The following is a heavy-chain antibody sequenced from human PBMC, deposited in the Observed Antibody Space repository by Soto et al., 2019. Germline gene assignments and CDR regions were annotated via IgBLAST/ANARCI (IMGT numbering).Heavy chain of an antibody. D-gene: IGHD2-15*01. CDR2: ISSSSSYT. Sequence: PGGSLRLSCAASGFTFSDYYMSWIRQAPGKGLEWVSYISSSSSYTNYADSVKGRFTISRDNAKNSLYLQMNSLRAEDTAVYYCARELGGKLRAFDIWGQGTMVTVSS. J-gene: IGHJ3*02. CDR1: GFTFSDYY. V-gene: IGHV3-11*06. CDR3: ARELGGKLRAFDI.